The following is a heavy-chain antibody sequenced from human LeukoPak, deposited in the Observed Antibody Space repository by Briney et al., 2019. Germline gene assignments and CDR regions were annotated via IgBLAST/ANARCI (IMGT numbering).Heavy chain of an antibody. CDR1: GYSFTNYW. D-gene: IGHD3-22*01. Sequence: GESLKISCKGSGYSFTNYWIVWVRQMPGKGLEWMGILYPGDSDTKYNPSFQGQVTISADKSINTAYLQWSSLTASDTAMYYCARLTDYYDSSGYYRNYNWFDPWGQGTLVTVSS. CDR2: LYPGDSDT. CDR3: ARLTDYYDSSGYYRNYNWFDP. V-gene: IGHV5-51*01. J-gene: IGHJ5*02.